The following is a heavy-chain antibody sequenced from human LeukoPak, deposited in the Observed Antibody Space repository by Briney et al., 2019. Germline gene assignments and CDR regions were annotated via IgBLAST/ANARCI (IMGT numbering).Heavy chain of an antibody. CDR3: ARGPPRGKYYYMDV. J-gene: IGHJ6*03. CDR1: GFTFSGYA. CDR2: IVGGGGTT. Sequence: GGSLRLSCTASGFTFSGYAMSWVRQAPGKGLEWVSAIVGGGGTTFYADSVKGRFTISRDNSKNTVYLQMNSLTAGDTAVYYCARGPPRGKYYYMDVWGKGTTVTVSS. D-gene: IGHD1-1*01. V-gene: IGHV3-23*01.